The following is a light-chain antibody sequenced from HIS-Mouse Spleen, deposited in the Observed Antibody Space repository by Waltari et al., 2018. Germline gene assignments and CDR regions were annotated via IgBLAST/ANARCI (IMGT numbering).Light chain of an antibody. CDR2: EDS. CDR1: ALPKKY. Sequence: SYELTQPPSVSVSPGQTARSTGSGDALPKKYAYSYQQKSGQAPVLVIYEDSKRPSGIPERFSGSSSGTMATLTISGAQVEDEADYYCYSTDSSGNHRVFGGGTKLTVL. J-gene: IGLJ2*01. V-gene: IGLV3-10*01. CDR3: YSTDSSGNHRV.